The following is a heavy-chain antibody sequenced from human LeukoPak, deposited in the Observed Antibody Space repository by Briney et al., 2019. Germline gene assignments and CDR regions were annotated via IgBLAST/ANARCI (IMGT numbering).Heavy chain of an antibody. V-gene: IGHV3-33*01. Sequence: TGGSLRLSCAASGFTFSSYGMHWVRQAPGKGLEWVAVIWYDGSNKYYADSVKGRFTISRDNSKNTLYLQMNSLRAEDTAVYYCARESGNGYSSGWYPYYYYGMDVWGRGTTVTVSS. CDR2: IWYDGSNK. CDR3: ARESGNGYSSGWYPYYYYGMDV. CDR1: GFTFSSYG. D-gene: IGHD6-19*01. J-gene: IGHJ6*02.